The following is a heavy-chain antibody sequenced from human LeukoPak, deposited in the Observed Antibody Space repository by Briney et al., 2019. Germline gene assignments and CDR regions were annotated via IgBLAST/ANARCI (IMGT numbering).Heavy chain of an antibody. V-gene: IGHV3-33*06. J-gene: IGHJ4*02. D-gene: IGHD3-22*01. CDR1: GFPFSGSG. CDR3: AKNIITMIVVA. Sequence: GGSLRLSCAASGFPFSGSGMHWVRQAPGKGLEWVAVIWYDGSHQYYADSVKGRFTISRDNSKNTLYLQMNSLRAEDTAVYYCAKNIITMIVVAWGQGTLVSVSS. CDR2: IWYDGSHQ.